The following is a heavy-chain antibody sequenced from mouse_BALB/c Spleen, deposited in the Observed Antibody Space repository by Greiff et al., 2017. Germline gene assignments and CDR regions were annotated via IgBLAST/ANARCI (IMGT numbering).Heavy chain of an antibody. V-gene: IGHV1-7*01. Sequence: QVQLKQSGAELAKPGASVKMSCKASGYTFTSYWMHWVKQRPGQGLEWIGYINPSTGYTEYNQKFKDKATLTADKSSSTAYMQLSSLTSEDSAVYYCARLGGLDYWGQGTTLTVSS. CDR3: ARLGGLDY. CDR2: INPSTGYT. J-gene: IGHJ2*01. CDR1: GYTFTSYW.